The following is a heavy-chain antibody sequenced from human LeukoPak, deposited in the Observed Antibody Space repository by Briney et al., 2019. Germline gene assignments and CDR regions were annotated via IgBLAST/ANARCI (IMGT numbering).Heavy chain of an antibody. J-gene: IGHJ4*02. D-gene: IGHD3-22*01. CDR3: AKGRYYYDSSGYYYEPFDY. CDR1: GFTFSTYW. CDR2: IYSGGST. V-gene: IGHV3-53*01. Sequence: PGGSLRLSCAASGFTFSTYWMHWVRQAPGKGLEWVSVIYSGGSTYYADSVKGRFTISRDNSKNTLYLQMNSLRAEDTAVYYCAKGRYYYDSSGYYYEPFDYWGQGTLVTVSS.